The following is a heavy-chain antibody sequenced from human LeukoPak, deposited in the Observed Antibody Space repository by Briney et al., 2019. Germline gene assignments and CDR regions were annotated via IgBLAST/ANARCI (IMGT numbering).Heavy chain of an antibody. CDR3: ARARWLGPGLFNL. CDR1: GDSVSTNSAA. D-gene: IGHD5-12*01. CDR2: TYYRSKWYN. V-gene: IGHV6-1*01. Sequence: PSQTLSLTCAISGDSVSTNSAAWNWIRQSPSRGLEWLGRTYYRSKWYNDYAVSVKSRITIKPDTSKNQFSLQLSSVTAADTAVYYCARARWLGPGLFNLWGRGTLVTVSS. J-gene: IGHJ2*01.